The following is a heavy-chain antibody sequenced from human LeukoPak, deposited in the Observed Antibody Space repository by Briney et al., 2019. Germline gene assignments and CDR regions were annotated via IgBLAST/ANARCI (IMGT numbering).Heavy chain of an antibody. CDR1: GGTFSINA. D-gene: IGHD2-2*01. CDR2: IIPMSETP. CDR3: ARDKNSGECVSNSCYGVWPLDI. J-gene: IGHJ3*02. Sequence: SVKVSCKASGGTFSINAITWVRQAPGQGLEWMGGIIPMSETPKYTQKFQGRVTITTDESTNTAYMELSSLRSEDTTVYYCARDKNSGECVSNSCYGVWPLDIWGQGTMVTVSS. V-gene: IGHV1-69*05.